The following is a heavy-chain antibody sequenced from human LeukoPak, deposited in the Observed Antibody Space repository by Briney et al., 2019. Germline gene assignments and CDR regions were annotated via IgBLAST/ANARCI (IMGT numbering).Heavy chain of an antibody. V-gene: IGHV4-59*10. CDR2: IYTSGST. D-gene: IGHD2-15*01. Sequence: SETLSLTCAVYGGSFSGYYWSWIRQPAGKGLEWIGRIYTSGSTNYNPSLKSRVTISVDTSKNQFSLKLSSVTAADTAVYYCARNSCPSGSCYENRGYFDYWGQGTLVTVSS. J-gene: IGHJ4*02. CDR3: ARNSCPSGSCYENRGYFDY. CDR1: GGSFSGYY.